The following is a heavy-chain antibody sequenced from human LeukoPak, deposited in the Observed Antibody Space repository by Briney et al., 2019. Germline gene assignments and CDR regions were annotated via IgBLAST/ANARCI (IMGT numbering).Heavy chain of an antibody. D-gene: IGHD6-19*01. CDR2: IYHSGST. V-gene: IGHV4-38-2*02. CDR3: AREQSGYSSGLGTIDY. Sequence: PSETLSLTCAVSGYSISSGYYWGWIRQPPGKGLEWIGSIYHSGSTYYNPSLKSRVTISVDKSKNQFSLKLSSVTAADTAVYYCAREQSGYSSGLGTIDYWGQGTLVAVSS. J-gene: IGHJ4*02. CDR1: GYSISSGYY.